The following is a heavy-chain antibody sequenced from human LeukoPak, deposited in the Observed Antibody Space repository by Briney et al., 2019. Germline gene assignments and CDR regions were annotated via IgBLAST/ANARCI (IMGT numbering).Heavy chain of an antibody. CDR2: IYYSESA. J-gene: IGHJ4*02. CDR3: ARKRSFDL. CDR1: GDSVSSYY. Sequence: SETLSLPCTVSGDSVSSYYWSWIRQPPGKRLEWIGCIYYSESATYNPSLKSRVTISLDTSKSQFFLKLSSVTAADTAVYYCARKRSFDLWGQGTLVSVSS. D-gene: IGHD3-9*01. V-gene: IGHV4-59*02.